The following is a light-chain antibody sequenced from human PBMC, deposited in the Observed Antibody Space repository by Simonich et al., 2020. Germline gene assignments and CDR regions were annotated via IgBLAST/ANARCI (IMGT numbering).Light chain of an antibody. CDR3: CSYAGSSTWV. Sequence: QSALPQPASVSGSPGQTITISCTGTSSVVGGYNLVSWYQQHPGKAPKLMIYECSKRPSGVSNRVSCSKSGNTASLTISGLQAEDEADYYCCSYAGSSTWVFGGGTKLTVL. CDR1: SSVVGGYNL. V-gene: IGLV2-23*01. CDR2: ECS. J-gene: IGLJ3*02.